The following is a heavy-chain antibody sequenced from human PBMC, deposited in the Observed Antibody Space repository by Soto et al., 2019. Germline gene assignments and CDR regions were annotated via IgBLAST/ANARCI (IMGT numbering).Heavy chain of an antibody. Sequence: PGGSLRLSCAASGFTFSSYAMSWVRQAPGKGLEWVSAISGSGGSTYYADSVKGRFTISRDNSKNTLYLQMNSLGAEDTAVYYCAKDRGPGRAYYYGMDVWGQGTTVTVSS. CDR1: GFTFSSYA. J-gene: IGHJ6*02. V-gene: IGHV3-23*01. CDR3: AKDRGPGRAYYYGMDV. CDR2: ISGSGGST.